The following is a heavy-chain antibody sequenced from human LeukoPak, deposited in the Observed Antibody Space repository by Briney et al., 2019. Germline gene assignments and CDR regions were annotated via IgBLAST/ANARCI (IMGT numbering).Heavy chain of an antibody. J-gene: IGHJ4*02. D-gene: IGHD6-19*01. Sequence: PSETLSPTCTVSGGSISSSPYYWGWIRQPPGKGLEWIGNIYYSGSTYYNPSLKTRVTISVDTSKNQFSLKLTSVTAADTAVYYCARHASVDGNWPRPLDYWGQGSLVTVSS. CDR1: GGSISSSPYY. CDR2: IYYSGST. V-gene: IGHV4-39*01. CDR3: ARHASVDGNWPRPLDY.